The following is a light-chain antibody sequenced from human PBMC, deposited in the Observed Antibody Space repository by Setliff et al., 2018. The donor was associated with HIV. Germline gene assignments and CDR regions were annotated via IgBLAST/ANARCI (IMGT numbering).Light chain of an antibody. J-gene: IGLJ2*01. CDR2: EVS. V-gene: IGLV2-18*02. CDR1: SSDVGSSNR. Sequence: QSVLTQPASVSGSPGQSITISCTGTSSDVGSSNRVSWYQQPPGTVPRLMIYEVSSRPSGVPDRFSGSKSGNTASLTISGLQAEDEADYFCSSYTSSNTHVVVGGGTK. CDR3: SSYTSSNTHVV.